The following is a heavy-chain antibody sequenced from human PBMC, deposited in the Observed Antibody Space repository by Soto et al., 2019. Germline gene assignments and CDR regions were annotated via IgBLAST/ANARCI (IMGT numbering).Heavy chain of an antibody. D-gene: IGHD3-3*01. CDR3: SRFGPGADY. CDR2: ISGSGYSI. V-gene: IGHV3-23*01. Sequence: EVQLLESGGASVQPGGSVRLSCVVSGFAFSRYGMNWVRRAPGKGLEWVAHISGSGYSINYAESVKGRFIISRDNSKGTLYLQMNSLTVEDTALYYCSRFGPGADYWGQGTLVTVSS. J-gene: IGHJ4*02. CDR1: GFAFSRYG.